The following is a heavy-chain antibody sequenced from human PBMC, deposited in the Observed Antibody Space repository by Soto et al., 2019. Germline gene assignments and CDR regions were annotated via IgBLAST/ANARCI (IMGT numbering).Heavy chain of an antibody. J-gene: IGHJ4*02. D-gene: IGHD1-26*01. Sequence: SETLSLTCAVSGGSMRSNNRWSWVRQPPGKGLEWIGEIFHSGSTNYNPSLKTRVTISVDKSKNQFSLKLSSVTAADTAVYYCARVYSGSYSDYWGQGTLVTVSS. CDR3: ARVYSGSYSDY. V-gene: IGHV4-4*02. CDR1: GGSMRSNNR. CDR2: IFHSGST.